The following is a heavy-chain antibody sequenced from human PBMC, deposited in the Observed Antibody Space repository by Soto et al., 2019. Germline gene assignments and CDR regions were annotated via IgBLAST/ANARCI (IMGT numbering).Heavy chain of an antibody. J-gene: IGHJ5*02. CDR2: ISSSSSTI. CDR3: ARESGYLNWFDP. CDR1: GFTFSSYS. D-gene: IGHD1-1*01. Sequence: EVQLVESGGGLVQPGGSLRLSCAASGFTFSSYSMNWVRQAPGTGLEWVSYISSSSSTIYYADSVKGRFTISRDNAKNSLYLHMNSLRAEDTAVYYCARESGYLNWFDPWGQGTLVTVSS. V-gene: IGHV3-48*01.